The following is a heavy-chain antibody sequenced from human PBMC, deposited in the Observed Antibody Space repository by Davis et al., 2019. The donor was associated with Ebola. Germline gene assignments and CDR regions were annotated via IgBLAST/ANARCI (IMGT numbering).Heavy chain of an antibody. CDR3: ARVDVEVAATGYYNYHGMDV. CDR2: VTGYNGNT. J-gene: IGHJ6*02. V-gene: IGHV1-18*01. CDR1: GGTFSSYA. D-gene: IGHD2-15*01. Sequence: ASVKVSCKASGGTFSSYAISWVRQAPGQGLEWMGWVTGYNGNTNYAQKFQGRVTMTTDTSTSTAYMELRSLRSDDTAVYYCARVDVEVAATGYYNYHGMDVWGQGTTVTVSS.